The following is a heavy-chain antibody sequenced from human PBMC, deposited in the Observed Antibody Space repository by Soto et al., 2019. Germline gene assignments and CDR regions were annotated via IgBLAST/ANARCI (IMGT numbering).Heavy chain of an antibody. V-gene: IGHV4-30-4*01. CDR2: IYYSGST. Sequence: SETLSLTCTVSGGSISSGDYYWSWIRQPPGKGLEWIGYIYYSGSTCYNPSLKSRVTISVDTSKNQFSLKLSSVTAADTAVYYCARDRGFLEWLPSPYNWFDPWGQGTLVTVSS. CDR3: ARDRGFLEWLPSPYNWFDP. J-gene: IGHJ5*02. D-gene: IGHD3-3*01. CDR1: GGSISSGDYY.